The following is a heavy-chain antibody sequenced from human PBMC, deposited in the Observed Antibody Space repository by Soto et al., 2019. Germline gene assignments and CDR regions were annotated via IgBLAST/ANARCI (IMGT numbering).Heavy chain of an antibody. CDR2: IYYGGTT. Sequence: EVQLVESGGGLVQPGGSLRISCAASGLTVSTNYMSWVRQAPGKGLEWVSIIYYGGTTYYADSVKGRFTISGDDSKNTLYLQMHSLRAEDTAVYYCARDYDTSRGDWAYYGIDVWGQGTTVTVSS. J-gene: IGHJ6*02. V-gene: IGHV3-66*01. CDR3: ARDYDTSRGDWAYYGIDV. CDR1: GLTVSTNY. D-gene: IGHD3-9*01.